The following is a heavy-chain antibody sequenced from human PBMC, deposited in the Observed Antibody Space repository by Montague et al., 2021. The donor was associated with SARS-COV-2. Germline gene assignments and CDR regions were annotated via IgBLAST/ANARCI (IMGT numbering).Heavy chain of an antibody. CDR3: ASGKYYDFWSGYYSHDYVSGMDV. CDR2: IHTSGST. Sequence: SETLSLTCTVSGGSTSSYYWSWIRQSAGKGLEWIGRIHTSGSTDXXPSLNSRVTMSVDTSKNQFSLKLSSVTAADTAVYYCASGKYYDFWSGYYSHDYVSGMDVWGQGTTVTVSS. CDR1: GGSTSSYY. D-gene: IGHD3-3*01. J-gene: IGHJ6*02. V-gene: IGHV4-4*07.